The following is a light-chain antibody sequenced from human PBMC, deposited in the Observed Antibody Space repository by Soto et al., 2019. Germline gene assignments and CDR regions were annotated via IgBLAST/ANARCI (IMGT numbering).Light chain of an antibody. CDR3: QQYNGYWT. J-gene: IGKJ1*01. Sequence: DIQMTQSPSTLSASVGDRVTITCRASQSISDSLAWYQQKPGKAPKLLIYEASSLKSGVPSRFSGSRSGTEYTLTIISLQPDDFPTYYCQQYNGYWTFGQGAKVEIK. CDR1: QSISDS. CDR2: EAS. V-gene: IGKV1-5*03.